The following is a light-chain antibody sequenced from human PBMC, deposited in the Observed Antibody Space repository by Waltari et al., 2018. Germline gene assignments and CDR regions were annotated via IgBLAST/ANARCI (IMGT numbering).Light chain of an antibody. J-gene: IGLJ2*01. V-gene: IGLV2-14*01. CDR2: EVS. CDR3: SSYTSSSTGV. Sequence: QSALTQPASVSGSPGQSITLSCPGTSRDVGGYNYVPWYQQHPGKAPKLMIYEVSNRPSGVSNRFSGSKSGNTASLTISGLQAEDEADYYCSSYTSSSTGVFGGGTKLTVL. CDR1: SRDVGGYNY.